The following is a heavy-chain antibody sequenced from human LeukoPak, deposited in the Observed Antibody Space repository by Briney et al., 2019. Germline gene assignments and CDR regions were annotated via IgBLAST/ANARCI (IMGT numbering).Heavy chain of an antibody. CDR1: GGSISSSIYY. D-gene: IGHD6-6*01. CDR2: VFYNGAT. J-gene: IGHJ6*03. V-gene: IGHV4-39*07. Sequence: SETLSLTCIVSGGSISSSIYYWAWVRQPPGKGLEWIGTVFYNGATQYSPSLRSRVTISIDTSTNQFSLKLSSVTAADTAVYYCARWLARPRFYYYMDVWGKGTTVTVSS. CDR3: ARWLARPRFYYYMDV.